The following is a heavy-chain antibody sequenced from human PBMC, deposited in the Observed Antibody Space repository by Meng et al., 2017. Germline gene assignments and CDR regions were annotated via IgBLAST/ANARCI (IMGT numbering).Heavy chain of an antibody. CDR3: ARQRGPDF. CDR1: GGSFSGYY. V-gene: IGHV4-34*01. Sequence: VQLQRWGAGLFRPSATLSLTCAGYGGSFSGYYWNLIRQPPGKGLGWIGEINEFGSTNYNPSLKSRVTILVDTSKNQFSLKLRSVTAADTAVYYCARQRGPDFWGQGSLVTVSS. CDR2: INEFGST. J-gene: IGHJ4*02. D-gene: IGHD5-12*01.